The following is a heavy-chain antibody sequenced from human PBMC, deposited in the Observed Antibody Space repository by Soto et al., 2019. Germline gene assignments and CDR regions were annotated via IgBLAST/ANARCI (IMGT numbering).Heavy chain of an antibody. CDR1: GYTFTSYY. V-gene: IGHV1-46*03. J-gene: IGHJ3*02. CDR2: INLSGGST. D-gene: IGHD3-22*01. CDR3: ARDQYYYDSSGSRDAFDI. Sequence: ASVKVSCKASGYTFTSYYMHWVRQAPGQGIELMGIINLSGGSTSYAQKFQGRVTMTRDTSTSTVYMELSSLRSEDTAVYYCARDQYYYDSSGSRDAFDIWGQGTMVTVSS.